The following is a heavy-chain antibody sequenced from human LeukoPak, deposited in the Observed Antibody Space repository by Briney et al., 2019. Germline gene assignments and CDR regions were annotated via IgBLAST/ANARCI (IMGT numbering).Heavy chain of an antibody. J-gene: IGHJ6*03. CDR2: IYYSGST. V-gene: IGHV4-38-2*02. CDR3: ARGRITMVRGRYYYYYMDV. Sequence: SETLSLTCTVSGYSISSSYYWGWIRQPPGKGLEWIGSIYYSGSTYYNPSLKSRVTISVDTSKNQFSLKLSSVTAADTAVYYCARGRITMVRGRYYYYYMDVWGKGTTVTVSS. CDR1: GYSISSSYY. D-gene: IGHD3-10*01.